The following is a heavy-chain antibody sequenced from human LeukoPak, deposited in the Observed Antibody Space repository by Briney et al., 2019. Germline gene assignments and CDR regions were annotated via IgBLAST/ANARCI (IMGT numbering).Heavy chain of an antibody. V-gene: IGHV6-1*01. CDR3: AILRTASSCDF. CDR1: GDSVSSKSAA. CDR2: TYYRSKWYH. D-gene: IGHD1-1*01. J-gene: IGHJ4*02. Sequence: SQTLSVTCAISGDSVSSKSAAWNWIRQPPSRGLEWLGRTYYRSKWYHEYAVSVKSRITINPDTSKNQFSLQLNSVTPEDTAIYYCAILRTASSCDFWGQGTLVTVSS.